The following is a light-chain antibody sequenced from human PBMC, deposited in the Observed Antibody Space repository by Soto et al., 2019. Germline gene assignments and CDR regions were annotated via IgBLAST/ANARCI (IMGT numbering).Light chain of an antibody. J-gene: IGKJ5*01. CDR2: EVN. Sequence: DIVMTETQLSLSVTPGQPASISCKSSHSLLHSDGKTYLYWYLQKPGQSPQILIYEVNIRFSGVPDRLSGGGSGTDLNLTISSLQPEDFATYYCQKSYSTSITCGQGTRLEIK. CDR3: QKSYSTSIT. CDR1: HSLLHSDGKTY. V-gene: IGKV2-29*01.